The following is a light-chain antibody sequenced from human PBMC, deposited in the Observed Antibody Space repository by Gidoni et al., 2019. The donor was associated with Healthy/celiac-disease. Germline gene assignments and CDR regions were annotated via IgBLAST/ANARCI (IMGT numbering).Light chain of an antibody. CDR2: GAS. CDR3: QQDGSSLFT. Sequence: EIVLTQSPGTLSLSPGERATLSCRARQSVSRRYLAWYQKKPGQAPGLLIYGASSRATGIHDRLIGSGSGTDFTLTISRLEPENFAVYYCQQDGSSLFTFGPGTKVDIK. J-gene: IGKJ3*01. V-gene: IGKV3-20*01. CDR1: QSVSRRY.